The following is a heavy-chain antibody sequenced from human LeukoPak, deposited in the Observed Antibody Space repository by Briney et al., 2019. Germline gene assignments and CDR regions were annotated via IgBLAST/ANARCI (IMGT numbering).Heavy chain of an antibody. D-gene: IGHD3-9*01. CDR2: ISYDVSNK. J-gene: IGHJ4*02. V-gene: IGHV3-30*04. CDR3: ASARTYYDILTGYWLDY. Sequence: VRSLSLSCAASVFTFSNYSMQWGRQAPGERLEWVGVISYDVSNKNYAASVQGRFTISRDNSKNTLYLQMSSVRAEDTAVYYCASARTYYDILTGYWLDYWGQGTLVTVSS. CDR1: VFTFSNYS.